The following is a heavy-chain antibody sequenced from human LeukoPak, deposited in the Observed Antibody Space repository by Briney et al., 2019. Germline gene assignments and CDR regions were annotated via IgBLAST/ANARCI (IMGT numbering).Heavy chain of an antibody. Sequence: PSETLSLTCTVSGGSISSGSYYWSWIRQPAGKGLEWIGRIYTSGSTNYNPSLKSRVTISVDTSKNQFSLKLSSVTAADTAVYYCAREDYYDSSGYYFDYWGQGTLVIVSS. V-gene: IGHV4-61*02. J-gene: IGHJ4*02. CDR1: GGSISSGSYY. CDR2: IYTSGST. D-gene: IGHD3-22*01. CDR3: AREDYYDSSGYYFDY.